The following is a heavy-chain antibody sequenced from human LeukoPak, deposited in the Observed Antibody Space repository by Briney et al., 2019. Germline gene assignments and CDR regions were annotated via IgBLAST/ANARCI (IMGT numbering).Heavy chain of an antibody. Sequence: GASVKVSCKASGYTFTSYDINWVRQAPGQGLEWMGWINPNSGGTNYAQKFQGRVTMTRDTSISIAYMELSRLRSDDTAVYYCAREIRDGGSYYDWFDPWGQGTLVTVSS. D-gene: IGHD1-26*01. V-gene: IGHV1-2*02. CDR1: GYTFTSYD. CDR3: AREIRDGGSYYDWFDP. J-gene: IGHJ5*02. CDR2: INPNSGGT.